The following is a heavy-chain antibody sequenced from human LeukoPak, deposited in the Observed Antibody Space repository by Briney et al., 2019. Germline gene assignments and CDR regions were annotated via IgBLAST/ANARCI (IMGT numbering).Heavy chain of an antibody. Sequence: SETLSLTCTVSGGSISSGSYYWSWIRQPAGKGLEWIGRIYTSGSTNYNPSLKSRVTISVDTSKNQFSLELSSVTAADTAVYYCARASQQLVSDYWGQGTLVTVSS. D-gene: IGHD6-13*01. CDR3: ARASQQLVSDY. V-gene: IGHV4-61*02. J-gene: IGHJ4*02. CDR2: IYTSGST. CDR1: GGSISSGSYY.